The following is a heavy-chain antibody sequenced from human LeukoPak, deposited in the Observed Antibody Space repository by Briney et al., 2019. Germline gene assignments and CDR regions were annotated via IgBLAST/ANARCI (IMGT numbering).Heavy chain of an antibody. J-gene: IGHJ3*02. V-gene: IGHV1-2*02. Sequence: GASVKVSCKASGYTFTGYYMHWVRQAPGQGLEWMGWINPNSGGTNYAQKFQGRVTMTRDTSISTAYMELSRLRSDDTAVYYCARARIRIVGATNAAFDIWGQGTMVTVSS. CDR2: INPNSGGT. CDR1: GYTFTGYY. CDR3: ARARIRIVGATNAAFDI. D-gene: IGHD1-26*01.